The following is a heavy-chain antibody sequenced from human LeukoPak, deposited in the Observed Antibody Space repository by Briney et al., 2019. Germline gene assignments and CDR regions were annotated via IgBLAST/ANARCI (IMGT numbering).Heavy chain of an antibody. CDR3: ARQAYGSHFDAFDT. D-gene: IGHD3-22*01. Sequence: RTGESLKISCKASGYRFTTDYIGWVRQMPGKGLEWMGIIYPDDSETNYSPSFQGQVSMSVDKSITTAYLQWSSLKASDTAIYYCARQAYGSHFDAFDTWGQGTMVTVSS. CDR2: IYPDDSET. V-gene: IGHV5-51*01. CDR1: GYRFTTDY. J-gene: IGHJ3*02.